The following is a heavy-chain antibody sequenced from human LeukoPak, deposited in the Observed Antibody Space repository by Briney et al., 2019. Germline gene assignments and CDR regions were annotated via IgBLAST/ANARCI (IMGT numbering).Heavy chain of an antibody. Sequence: GGSLRLSCAASGFTFDDYGMSWVRQAPGKGLEWVSGINWNGGSTGYADSVKGRFTISRDNAKNSLYLHMNSLRAEDTALYYCAKDGSGYDWIVPRWFDPWGQGTLVTVSS. D-gene: IGHD5-12*01. CDR3: AKDGSGYDWIVPRWFDP. CDR2: INWNGGST. J-gene: IGHJ5*02. V-gene: IGHV3-20*04. CDR1: GFTFDDYG.